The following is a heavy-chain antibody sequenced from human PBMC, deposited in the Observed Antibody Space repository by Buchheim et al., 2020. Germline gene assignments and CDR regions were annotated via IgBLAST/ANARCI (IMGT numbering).Heavy chain of an antibody. CDR2: IYHSGST. CDR3: ARGAVQQLVPEDSRDYYYGMDV. J-gene: IGHJ6*02. Sequence: QVQLQESGPGLVKPSGTLSLTCAVSGGSISSSNWWSWVRQPPGKGLEWIGEIYHSGSTNYNPSLKSRVTISVDKSKNQLSLKRSSVTAADTAVYYCARGAVQQLVPEDSRDYYYGMDVWGQGTT. D-gene: IGHD6-13*01. CDR1: GGSISSSNW. V-gene: IGHV4-4*02.